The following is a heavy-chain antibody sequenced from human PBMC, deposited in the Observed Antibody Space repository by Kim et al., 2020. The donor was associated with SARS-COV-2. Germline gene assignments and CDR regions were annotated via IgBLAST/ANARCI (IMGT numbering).Heavy chain of an antibody. J-gene: IGHJ4*02. CDR1: GFTFSSYA. D-gene: IGHD1-7*01. Sequence: GGSLRLSCSASGFTFSSYAMHWVRQAPGKGLEYVSAISSNGGSTYYADSVKGRFTISRDNSKNTLYLQMSSLRAEDTAVYYCVKEGRLELEEFDYWGQGTLVTVSS. CDR3: VKEGRLELEEFDY. CDR2: ISSNGGST. V-gene: IGHV3-64D*09.